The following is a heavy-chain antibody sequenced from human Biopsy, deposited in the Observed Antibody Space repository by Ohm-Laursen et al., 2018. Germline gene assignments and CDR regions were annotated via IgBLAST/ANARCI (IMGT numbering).Heavy chain of an antibody. CDR3: AREGELVADEYFDY. D-gene: IGHD6-13*01. CDR2: INIDGSGT. CDR1: GFTFNSYW. Sequence: SLRLSCAASGFTFNSYWMHWVRQAPGKGLVWVSRINIDGSGTKYADSVKGRFTISRDNAKNSLYLQMDRLRAEDTAVYYCAREGELVADEYFDYWGQGTLVTVSS. V-gene: IGHV3-74*03. J-gene: IGHJ4*02.